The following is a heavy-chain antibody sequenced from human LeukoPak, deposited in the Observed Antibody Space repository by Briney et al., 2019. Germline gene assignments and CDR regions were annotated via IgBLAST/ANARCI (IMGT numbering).Heavy chain of an antibody. CDR1: GGTFSSYA. D-gene: IGHD6-6*01. J-gene: IGHJ4*02. CDR3: ARARRIAARLAFDY. Sequence: ASVKVSCKASGGTFSSYAISWVRRAPGQGLEWMGGIIPIFGTANYAQKFQGRVMITTDESTSTAYMELSSLRSEDTAVYYCARARRIAARLAFDYWGQGTLVTVSS. V-gene: IGHV1-69*05. CDR2: IIPIFGTA.